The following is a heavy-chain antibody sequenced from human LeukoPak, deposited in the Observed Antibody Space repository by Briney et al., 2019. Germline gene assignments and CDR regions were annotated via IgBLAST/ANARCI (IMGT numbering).Heavy chain of an antibody. J-gene: IGHJ4*02. CDR3: ARERNFYYFDY. V-gene: IGHV3-21*01. D-gene: IGHD3-3*01. Sequence: KPGGSLRLSCAASGFTFNDYTMTWVRQAPGKGLEWVSSITGDCNYIFYADSVKGRFTISRDNAQNSLFLELNSLRGEDTAVYYCARERNFYYFDYWGQGALVTVSS. CDR1: GFTFNDYT. CDR2: ITGDCNYI.